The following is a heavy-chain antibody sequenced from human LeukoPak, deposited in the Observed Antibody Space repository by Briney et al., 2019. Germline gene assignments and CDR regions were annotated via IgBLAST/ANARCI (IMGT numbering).Heavy chain of an antibody. CDR1: GFTFSSYG. J-gene: IGHJ6*03. D-gene: IGHD6-13*01. CDR2: TSGSGGST. V-gene: IGHV3-23*01. Sequence: GGSLRLSCAASGFTFSSYGMSWVRQAHGKGLEWVSATSGSGGSTYYAGSVKGRFAISRDNSKNTLYLQMNSLRAEDTAVYYCAQDLKEAAGGTEGYYYYMDVWGKGTTVTVSS. CDR3: AQDLKEAAGGTEGYYYYMDV.